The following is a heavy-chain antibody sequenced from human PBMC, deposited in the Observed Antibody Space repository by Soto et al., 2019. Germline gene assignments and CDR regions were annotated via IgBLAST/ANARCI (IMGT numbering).Heavy chain of an antibody. Sequence: GGSLRLSCAASGFTFSSHGMHWVRQAPGKGLEWVAVIWYDGSDKYYGDSVEGRFTISRDNSKNTLYLQMNSLRAEDTAVYYCARWGNNKKLDYWGQGTQVTVPS. V-gene: IGHV3-33*01. CDR3: ARWGNNKKLDY. CDR1: GFTFSSHG. J-gene: IGHJ4*02. CDR2: IWYDGSDK. D-gene: IGHD7-27*01.